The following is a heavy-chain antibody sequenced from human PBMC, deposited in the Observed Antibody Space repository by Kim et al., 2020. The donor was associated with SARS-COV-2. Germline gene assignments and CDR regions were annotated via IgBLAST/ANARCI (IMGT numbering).Heavy chain of an antibody. Sequence: SETLSLTCTVSGGSISSYYWSWIRQPPGKGLEWIGYIYYSGSTNYNPSLKSRVTISVDTSKNQFSLKLSSVTAADTAVYYCARQGRPRGRGVIVPTTKQSYYMDVWGKGTTVTVSS. CDR3: ARQGRPRGRGVIVPTTKQSYYMDV. CDR2: IYYSGST. V-gene: IGHV4-59*08. CDR1: GGSISSYY. D-gene: IGHD3-10*01. J-gene: IGHJ6*03.